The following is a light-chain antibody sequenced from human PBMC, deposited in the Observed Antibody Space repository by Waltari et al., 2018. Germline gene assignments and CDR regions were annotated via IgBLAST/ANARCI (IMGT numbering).Light chain of an antibody. J-gene: IGKJ2*01. CDR2: GAS. CDR1: QSVSSN. CDR3: QQYNNWPPYT. Sequence: EIVMTQSPATLSVSPGERATLSCRPSQSVSSNLAWYQQKPGQAPRLLSYGASTRATGIPARFSGSGSGTEFTLTINSLQSEDFAVYYCQQYNNWPPYTFGQGTKLEIK. V-gene: IGKV3-15*01.